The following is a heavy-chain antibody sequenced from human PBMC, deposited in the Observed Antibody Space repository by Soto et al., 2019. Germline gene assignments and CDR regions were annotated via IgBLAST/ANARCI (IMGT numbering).Heavy chain of an antibody. J-gene: IGHJ4*02. V-gene: IGHV3-30*18. CDR2: ISYDGSNK. D-gene: IGHD1-7*01. Sequence: PGGSLRLSCAASGFTFSSYAMSWARQAPGKGLEWVAVISYDGSNKYYADSVKGRFTISRDNSKNTLYLQMNSLRAADTGVYYCAKDLELLCLVGCDEFDYWGQGTLVTVS. CDR3: AKDLELLCLVGCDEFDY. CDR1: GFTFSSYA.